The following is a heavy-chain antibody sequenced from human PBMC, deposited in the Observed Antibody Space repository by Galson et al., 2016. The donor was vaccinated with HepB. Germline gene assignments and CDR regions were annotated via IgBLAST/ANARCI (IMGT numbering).Heavy chain of an antibody. Sequence: SLRLSCAASGFTFSDYYMTWIRQAPGKGLEWVSSISSRGATAIHYAASVKGRFTISRNNAKNSLFLQMNSLSAEDTAVYYCAKEHYFGSGSYFDSWGQGTLVTVPS. V-gene: IGHV3-11*01. CDR1: GFTFSDYY. CDR2: ISSRGATAI. D-gene: IGHD3-10*01. CDR3: AKEHYFGSGSYFDS. J-gene: IGHJ4*02.